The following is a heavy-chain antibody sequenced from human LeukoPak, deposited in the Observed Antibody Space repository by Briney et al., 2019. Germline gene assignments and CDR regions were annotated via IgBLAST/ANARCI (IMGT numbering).Heavy chain of an antibody. CDR1: GGSINYSRYY. Sequence: SETLSLTCTVSGGSINYSRYYWGWIRQAPGKGLEWLGLIYYSGSTSYNPSLKGRITISVDTSKNQFSLKLRSVTAADSAVYYCARRPPWWQDPGIAVDIWSQGTMVTVSS. J-gene: IGHJ3*02. D-gene: IGHD2-15*01. CDR3: ARRPPWWQDPGIAVDI. CDR2: IYYSGST. V-gene: IGHV4-39*01.